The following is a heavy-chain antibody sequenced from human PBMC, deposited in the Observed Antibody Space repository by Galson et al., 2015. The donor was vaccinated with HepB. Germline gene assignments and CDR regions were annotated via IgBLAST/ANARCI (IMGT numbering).Heavy chain of an antibody. Sequence: SLRLSCAASGFSFRTYRMTWVRQAPGKGLVWVSRIHSDGSSIYADSVQGRFTISRDNAKNTLYLQMNSLRAEDTAVYYCARGGPRGSYFDYWGRGTLVTVSS. CDR1: GFSFRTYR. V-gene: IGHV3-74*01. CDR3: ARGGPRGSYFDY. J-gene: IGHJ4*02. CDR2: IHSDGSS. D-gene: IGHD1-26*01.